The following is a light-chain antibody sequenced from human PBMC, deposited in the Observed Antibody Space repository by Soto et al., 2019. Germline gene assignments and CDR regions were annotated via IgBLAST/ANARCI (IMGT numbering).Light chain of an antibody. CDR3: QQYNSYPLT. CDR2: KAS. J-gene: IGKJ4*01. Sequence: IQLTQSPPTRSESEGERATITCRASQSIISWLAWYQQKPGKAPRLLIYKASSLESGVPSRFSGSGSGTEFTLTISSLQPDDFATYYCQQYNSYPLTFGGGTKVEIK. CDR1: QSIISW. V-gene: IGKV1-5*03.